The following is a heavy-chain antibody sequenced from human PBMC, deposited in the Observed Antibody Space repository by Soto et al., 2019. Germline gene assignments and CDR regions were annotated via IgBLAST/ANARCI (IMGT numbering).Heavy chain of an antibody. CDR1: GFSVSTNY. CDR3: AREQGWSGYYFDS. D-gene: IGHD3-10*02. Sequence: PGWSLRLSCEVSGFSVSTNYMTWVRQAPGKGLEWVSVLYGTGSTYYADSVKGRFTISRDNSKNTIFLQMNNLGAEDTALYYCAREQGWSGYYFDSWGQGTKVTVSS. J-gene: IGHJ4*02. V-gene: IGHV3-53*01. CDR2: LYGTGST.